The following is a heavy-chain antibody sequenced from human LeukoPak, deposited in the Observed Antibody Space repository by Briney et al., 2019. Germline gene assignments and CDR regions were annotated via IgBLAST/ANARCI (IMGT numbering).Heavy chain of an antibody. CDR1: GGSISSSSYY. CDR2: INHSGST. D-gene: IGHD2-2*01. J-gene: IGHJ6*03. CDR3: ARLMVPAASYYYYYYMDV. V-gene: IGHV4-39*01. Sequence: SETLSLTCTVSGGSISSSSYYWGWIRQPPGKGLEWIGEINHSGSTNYNPSLKSRVTIVDTSKNQFSLKLSSVTAADTAVYYCARLMVPAASYYYYYYMDVWGKGTTVTVSS.